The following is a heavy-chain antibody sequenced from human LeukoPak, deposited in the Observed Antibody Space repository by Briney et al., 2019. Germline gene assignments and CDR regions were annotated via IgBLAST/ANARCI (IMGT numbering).Heavy chain of an antibody. CDR2: ISYDGSNK. J-gene: IGHJ4*02. Sequence: SCKVSGYTLTELSMHWVRQAPGKGLEWVAVISYDGSNKYYADSVKGRFTISRDNSKNTLYLQMNSLRAEDTAVYYCAHWVAGDDFDYWGQGTLVTVSS. D-gene: IGHD2-15*01. CDR1: GYTLTELS. CDR3: AHWVAGDDFDY. V-gene: IGHV3-30*03.